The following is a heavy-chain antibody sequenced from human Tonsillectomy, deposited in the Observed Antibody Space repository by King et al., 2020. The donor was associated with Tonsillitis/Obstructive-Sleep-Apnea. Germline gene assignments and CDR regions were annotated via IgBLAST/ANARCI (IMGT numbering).Heavy chain of an antibody. CDR2: IRSKTYGGTT. CDR1: GFTFREYG. J-gene: IGHJ3*01. CDR3: ASVASGGQYCFEF. V-gene: IGHV3-49*04. Sequence: VQLVESGGGLEQPGRSLRLSCTVSGFTFREYGMSWVRQAPGKGLEWVGFIRSKTYGGTTEYAASVKGRFTISRDETKSITYVQMNSLKTEDTAVYYCASVASGGQYCFEFGGRGTMVTGPS. D-gene: IGHD2-8*02.